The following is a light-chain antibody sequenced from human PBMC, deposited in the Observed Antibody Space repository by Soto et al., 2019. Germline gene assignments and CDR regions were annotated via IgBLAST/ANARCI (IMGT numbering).Light chain of an antibody. J-gene: IGKJ3*01. V-gene: IGKV3-15*01. CDR3: QRCSKWRPT. CDR1: ESVHRN. CDR2: YAS. Sequence: EMVMTQSPATLSVSPGERVTLSCRASESVHRNLAWYRQKPGQGPSLLLDYASTRATGGPVRCTGSGSGTEFTLIISSLQSEDFVVYHCQRCSKWRPTFGAGTKVEIK.